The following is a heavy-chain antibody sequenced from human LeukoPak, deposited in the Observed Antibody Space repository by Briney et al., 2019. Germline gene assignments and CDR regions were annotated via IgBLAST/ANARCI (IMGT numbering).Heavy chain of an antibody. D-gene: IGHD3-22*01. J-gene: IGHJ4*02. CDR2: INSDGSST. CDR3: ARAPRYDSSGYYYGFYFDY. Sequence: GGSLRLSCAASGFTFSSYWMHWVRQAPGKGLVWASRINSDGSSTSYADSVKGRFTISRDNAKNTLYLQMNSLRAEDTAVYYCARAPRYDSSGYYYGFYFDYWGQGTLVTVSS. CDR1: GFTFSSYW. V-gene: IGHV3-74*01.